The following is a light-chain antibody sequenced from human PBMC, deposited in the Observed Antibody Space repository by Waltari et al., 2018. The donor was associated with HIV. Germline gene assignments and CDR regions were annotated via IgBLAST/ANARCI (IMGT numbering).Light chain of an antibody. CDR3: QQYNNWPRT. V-gene: IGKV3-15*01. Sequence: EVVMAQSPATLSVSPGERATLSCRASQSLSRNLAWYHQRPGQAPRLLIYGASTRATGIPARFSGGGSGTEFTLTISSLQSEDFGVYYCQQYNNWPRTFGQGTKVEIQ. J-gene: IGKJ1*01. CDR1: QSLSRN. CDR2: GAS.